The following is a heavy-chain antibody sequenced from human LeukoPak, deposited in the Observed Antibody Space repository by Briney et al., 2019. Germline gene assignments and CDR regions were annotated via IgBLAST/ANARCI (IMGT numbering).Heavy chain of an antibody. CDR2: ISSSGSTI. V-gene: IGHV3-11*01. Sequence: GGSLRLSCAASGFTFSDYYMSCIRQAPGKGLEWVSYISSSGSTIYYADSVKGRFTISRDNAKDSLYLQMNSLRAEDTAVYYCARGPYYGSGSFFDYWGQGTLVTVSS. CDR1: GFTFSDYY. CDR3: ARGPYYGSGSFFDY. D-gene: IGHD3-10*01. J-gene: IGHJ4*02.